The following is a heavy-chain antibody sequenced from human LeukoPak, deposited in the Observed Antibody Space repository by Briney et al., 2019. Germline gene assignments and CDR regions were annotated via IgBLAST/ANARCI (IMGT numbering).Heavy chain of an antibody. V-gene: IGHV3-23*01. Sequence: PGGSLRLSCAASGFTFSSYAMSWVRQAPGKGLEWVSAISGSGGSTYYADSVKGRFTISRDNSKNTLYLQMNSLRAEDTAVDYCAKDTYSGDYPDYWGQGTLVTVSS. CDR2: ISGSGGST. CDR3: AKDTYSGDYPDY. D-gene: IGHD4-17*01. J-gene: IGHJ4*02. CDR1: GFTFSSYA.